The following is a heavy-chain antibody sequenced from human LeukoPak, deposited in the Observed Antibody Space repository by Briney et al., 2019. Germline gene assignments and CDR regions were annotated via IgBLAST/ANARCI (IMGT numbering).Heavy chain of an antibody. D-gene: IGHD6-6*01. V-gene: IGHV4-59*01. J-gene: IGHJ2*01. Sequence: PSETLSLTCTVSGGSISSYYWSWIRQPPGKGLEWIGYIYYSGSTNYNPSLKSRVTISVDTSKNQFSLKLSSVTAADTAMYYCARADRIAARRRVYFDLWGRGTLVTVSS. CDR2: IYYSGST. CDR3: ARADRIAARRRVYFDL. CDR1: GGSISSYY.